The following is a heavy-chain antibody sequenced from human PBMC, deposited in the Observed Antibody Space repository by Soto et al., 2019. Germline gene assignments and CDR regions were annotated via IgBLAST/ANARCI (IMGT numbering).Heavy chain of an antibody. V-gene: IGHV4-61*01. CDR1: GGSVSSGSHY. CDR3: ARDSSTTYYYGMDV. CDR2: IYYTGST. D-gene: IGHD4-17*01. Sequence: QVQLQESGPGLVKPSETLSLTCTVSGGSVSSGSHYWTWIRQPPGKGLEWIGCIYYTGSTNYNPSLKSRLTMSLDTSENQFSLKLSSVTAADTAVYYCARDSSTTYYYGMDVWGQGTKVTVSS. J-gene: IGHJ6*02.